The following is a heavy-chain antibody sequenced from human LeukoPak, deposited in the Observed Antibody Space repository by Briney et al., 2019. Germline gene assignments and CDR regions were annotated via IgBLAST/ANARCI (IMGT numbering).Heavy chain of an antibody. J-gene: IGHJ5*02. V-gene: IGHV4-30-4*01. CDR2: IYYSGST. D-gene: IGHD5-18*01. CDR1: GGSISSGDYY. Sequence: KPSETLSLTCTVSGGSISSGDYYWSWIRQPPGKGLEWIGYIYYSGSTYYNPSLKSRVTISVDTSKNQFSLKLSSVTAADTAVYYCARHVDTAMVYSSNAINWFDPWGQGTLDTVSS. CDR3: ARHVDTAMVYSSNAINWFDP.